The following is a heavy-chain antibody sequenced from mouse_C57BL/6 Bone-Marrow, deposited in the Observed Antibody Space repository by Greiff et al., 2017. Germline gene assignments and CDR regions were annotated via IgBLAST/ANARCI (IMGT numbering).Heavy chain of an antibody. V-gene: IGHV1-64*01. CDR2: IHPNSGST. CDR1: GYTFTSYW. J-gene: IGHJ3*01. Sequence: QVQLQQPGAELVKPGASVKLSCKASGYTFTSYWMHWVKQRPGQGLEWIGMIHPNSGSTNYNEKFKSKATLTVDKSSSTAYMQLSSLTSEDSAVYYCASLGGYYDYCAYWGQGTLVTVSA. D-gene: IGHD2-4*01. CDR3: ASLGGYYDYCAY.